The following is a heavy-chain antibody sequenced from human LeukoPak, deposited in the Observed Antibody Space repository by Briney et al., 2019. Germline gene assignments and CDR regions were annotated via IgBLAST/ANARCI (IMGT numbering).Heavy chain of an antibody. CDR3: ARGGRSLGYCSSSSCLDWFDP. D-gene: IGHD2-2*01. CDR2: INPNSGGT. Sequence: ASVKVSCKASRYTFTDYYMHWVRQAPGQGLEWLGCINPNSGGTNYAQKFQGRVTMTRDTSISTAYMELSRLRSDDTSVYYCARGGRSLGYCSSSSCLDWFDPWGQGTLVTVSS. J-gene: IGHJ5*02. V-gene: IGHV1-2*02. CDR1: RYTFTDYY.